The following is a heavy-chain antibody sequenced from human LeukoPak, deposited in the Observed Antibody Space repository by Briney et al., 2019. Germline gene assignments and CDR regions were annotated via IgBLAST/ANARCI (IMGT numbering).Heavy chain of an antibody. CDR3: ARGKDSSFDY. Sequence: PSETLSLTCTVSGGSISSYYWSWIRQPPGKGLEWIGYIYYSGSTNYNPSLKSRVTISVDTSKNQSSLKLSSVTAADTAVYYCARGKDSSFDYWGQGTLVTVSS. J-gene: IGHJ4*02. CDR1: GGSISSYY. D-gene: IGHD3-22*01. CDR2: IYYSGST. V-gene: IGHV4-59*01.